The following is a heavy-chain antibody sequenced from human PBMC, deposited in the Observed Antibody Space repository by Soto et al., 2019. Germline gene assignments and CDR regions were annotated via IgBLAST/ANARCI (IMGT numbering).Heavy chain of an antibody. J-gene: IGHJ4*02. Sequence: SETLSLTXAVYGGSSSGYYWSWIRQPPGKGLEWIGEINHSGSTNYNPSLKSRVTISVDTSKNQFSLKLSSVTAADTAVYYCARPEYGSGSYVVYWGQGTLVTVSS. CDR1: GGSSSGYY. V-gene: IGHV4-34*01. CDR2: INHSGST. CDR3: ARPEYGSGSYVVY. D-gene: IGHD3-10*01.